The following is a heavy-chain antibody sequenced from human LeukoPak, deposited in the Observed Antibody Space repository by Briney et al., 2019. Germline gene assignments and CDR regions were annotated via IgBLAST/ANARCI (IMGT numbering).Heavy chain of an antibody. Sequence: SETLSLTCAVYGGSFSGYYWSWIRQPPGKGLEWIGEINHSGSTNYNPSLKSRVTISVDTSKNQFSLKLSSVTAADTAVYYCARQDVRIAAGKFDYWGQGTLVTVSS. CDR2: INHSGST. CDR3: ARQDVRIAAGKFDY. V-gene: IGHV4-34*01. J-gene: IGHJ4*02. CDR1: GGSFSGYY. D-gene: IGHD6-13*01.